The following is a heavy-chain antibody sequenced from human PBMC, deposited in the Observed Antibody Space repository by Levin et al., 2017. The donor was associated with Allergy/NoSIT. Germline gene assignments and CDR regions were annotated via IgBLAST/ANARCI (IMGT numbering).Heavy chain of an antibody. V-gene: IGHV3-23*01. J-gene: IGHJ4*02. CDR1: GFTFSNYV. CDR3: AKRVFTYDYSGNFVLDH. Sequence: QTGGSLRLSCAASGFTFSNYVMTWVRQSPGKGLEWVSSVSPSGSDTYYADSVKGRFTISRDNSKNTLYLQMSSLRAEDTALYYCAKRVFTYDYSGNFVLDHWGQGTLVTVSS. CDR2: VSPSGSDT. D-gene: IGHD4-23*01.